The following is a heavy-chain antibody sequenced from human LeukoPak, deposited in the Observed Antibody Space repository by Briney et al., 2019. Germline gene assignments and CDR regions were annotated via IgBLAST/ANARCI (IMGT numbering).Heavy chain of an antibody. CDR1: GLAFSAYK. V-gene: IGHV3-74*01. CDR3: VVGGSPGY. J-gene: IGHJ4*02. Sequence: PGGSLRLSCAASGLAFSAYKMHWVRQAPRKGLVWVSGISNDGYTTDYADFVQGRFTASRDNTKNTWSLEMNSLRAEDTAVYYCVVGGSPGYWGQGTLVTVSS. CDR2: ISNDGYTT. D-gene: IGHD2-15*01.